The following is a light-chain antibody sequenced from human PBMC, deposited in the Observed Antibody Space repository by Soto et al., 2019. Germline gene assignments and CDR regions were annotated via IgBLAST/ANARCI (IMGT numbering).Light chain of an antibody. CDR3: QQYGSLPFT. CDR1: QSVSNNY. V-gene: IGKV3-20*01. CDR2: GAS. J-gene: IGKJ3*01. Sequence: EIVLTQSPGTLSLSPGERATLSCRASQSVSNNYLAWYQQKPGQAPRLLIYGASSRATGIPERFIGGGSVTDFTLTISRLEPEDFAVYYCQQYGSLPFTFGPGTKVDIK.